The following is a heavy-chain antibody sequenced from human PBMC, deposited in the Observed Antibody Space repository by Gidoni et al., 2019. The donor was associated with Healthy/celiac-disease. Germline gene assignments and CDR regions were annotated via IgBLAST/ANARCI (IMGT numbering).Heavy chain of an antibody. CDR3: AKDLRYCSSTSCYSGTGAFDY. Sequence: EVQLLESGGGLVQPGGSLILSCAASGFPFSTSAMSWVRQAPVKGLEWVSAIRGSGGSTYYADSVKGRFTISRDNSKNTLYLQMNSLRAEDTAVYYCAKDLRYCSSTSCYSGTGAFDYWGQGTLVTVSS. J-gene: IGHJ4*02. CDR1: GFPFSTSA. V-gene: IGHV3-23*01. CDR2: IRGSGGST. D-gene: IGHD2-2*01.